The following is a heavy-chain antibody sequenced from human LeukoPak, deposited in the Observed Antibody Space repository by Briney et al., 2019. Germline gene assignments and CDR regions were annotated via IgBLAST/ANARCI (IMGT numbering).Heavy chain of an antibody. J-gene: IGHJ6*02. D-gene: IGHD2-2*01. CDR2: IIPIFGTA. Sequence: SVKDSCTASGGTFSSYGITWVRPAPGQGLEWMGGIIPIFGTANYAQKFQGRVTITADESTSTAYMELSSLRSENTAVYYCARKGYCSSTSCHYYYYGMDVWGQGTTVTVSS. V-gene: IGHV1-69*13. CDR3: ARKGYCSSTSCHYYYYGMDV. CDR1: GGTFSSYG.